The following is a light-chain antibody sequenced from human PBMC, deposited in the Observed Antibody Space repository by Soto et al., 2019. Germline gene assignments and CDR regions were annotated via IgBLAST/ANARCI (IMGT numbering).Light chain of an antibody. Sequence: QAVVTQSPSASASLGASVKLTCTLSSGHSNYAIAWHQQQPQKGPRFLMKINRDGSHNKGDGIPDRFSGSISGAERYLTISSLQSEDEADYYCQTWGPGIRVFGGGTKLTVL. CDR1: SGHSNYA. CDR2: INRDGSH. J-gene: IGLJ2*01. V-gene: IGLV4-69*01. CDR3: QTWGPGIRV.